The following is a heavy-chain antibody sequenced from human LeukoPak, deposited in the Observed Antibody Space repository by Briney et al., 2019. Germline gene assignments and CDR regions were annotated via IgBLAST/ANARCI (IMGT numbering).Heavy chain of an antibody. J-gene: IGHJ4*02. D-gene: IGHD3-10*01. CDR1: GASISSGDYL. CDR2: IYYSGST. V-gene: IGHV4-30-4*02. CDR3: ARSELLWFGGVNSGFDY. Sequence: SETLSLTCTVSGASISSGDYLWSWIRQPPGKGLEWIGYIYYSGSTYYNPSLKSRVTISLDTSKNQFSLKLSSVTAADTAVYYCARSELLWFGGVNSGFDYWGQGTLVTVSS.